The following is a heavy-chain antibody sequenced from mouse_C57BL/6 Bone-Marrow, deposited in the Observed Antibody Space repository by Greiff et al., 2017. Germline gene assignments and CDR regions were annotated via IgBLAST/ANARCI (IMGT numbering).Heavy chain of an antibody. J-gene: IGHJ1*03. CDR3: ARPATVVDWYFDV. Sequence: QVQLQQPGAELVRPGTSVKLSCKASGYTFTSYWMHWVKQRPGQGLEWIGVIDPSDSYTNYNQQFKGKATLTVDTSSSTAYMQLSSLTSEDSAVYYCARPATVVDWYFDVWGTGTTVTVSS. D-gene: IGHD1-1*01. CDR1: GYTFTSYW. CDR2: IDPSDSYT. V-gene: IGHV1-59*01.